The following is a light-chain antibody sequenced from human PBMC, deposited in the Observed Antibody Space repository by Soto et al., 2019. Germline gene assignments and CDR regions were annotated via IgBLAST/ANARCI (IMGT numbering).Light chain of an antibody. V-gene: IGKV1-33*01. CDR1: QDINNY. Sequence: DIQMTQSPSSLSASVGDRVTITGQASQDINNYLNWYQQKPGKAPKLLLYDASILETGVPSRFSGSGSGTAFTFTIPSLQPEDFATYYCQQYNDPPLTFGGGTKVDI. CDR3: QQYNDPPLT. CDR2: DAS. J-gene: IGKJ4*01.